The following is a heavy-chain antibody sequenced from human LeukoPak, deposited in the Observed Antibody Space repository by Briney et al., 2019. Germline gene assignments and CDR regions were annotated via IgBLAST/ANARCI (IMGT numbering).Heavy chain of an antibody. Sequence: PSETLSLTCTVSGGSISSYYWSWIRQPPGKGLEWIGEINHSGSTNCNPSLKSRVTISVDTSKNQFSLKLSSVTAADTAVYYCARRGSGGRSYFRYWGQGTLVTVSS. D-gene: IGHD3-10*01. CDR1: GGSISSYY. V-gene: IGHV4-34*01. J-gene: IGHJ4*02. CDR2: INHSGST. CDR3: ARRGSGGRSYFRY.